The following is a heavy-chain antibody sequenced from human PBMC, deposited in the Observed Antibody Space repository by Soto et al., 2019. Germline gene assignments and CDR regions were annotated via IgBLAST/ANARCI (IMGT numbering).Heavy chain of an antibody. Sequence: SETLSLTCTVSGGSISSYYCRWIRQPPGKGLEWIGYIYYSGSTNYNPSLKSRVTISVDTSKNQFSLKLSSVTAADTAVYYCARWGRQWLSKVDYYYGMDVWGQGTTVTVSS. J-gene: IGHJ6*02. D-gene: IGHD6-19*01. CDR2: IYYSGST. V-gene: IGHV4-59*08. CDR1: GGSISSYY. CDR3: ARWGRQWLSKVDYYYGMDV.